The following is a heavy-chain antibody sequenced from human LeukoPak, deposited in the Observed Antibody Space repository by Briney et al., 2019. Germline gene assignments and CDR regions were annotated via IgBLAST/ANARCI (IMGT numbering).Heavy chain of an antibody. CDR2: IYNDGRT. CDR1: GFTVRSFY. J-gene: IGHJ4*02. D-gene: IGHD2-21*02. CDR3: ARGTGEVTAGYY. Sequence: PGGSLRLSCAASGFTVRSFYMSWVRQAPGKGLEWVSVIYNDGRTFYADSVKGRFTIPRDDSKNTLSLQMNSLRADDTAVYYCARGTGEVTAGYYWGQGTLVTVSS. V-gene: IGHV3-53*01.